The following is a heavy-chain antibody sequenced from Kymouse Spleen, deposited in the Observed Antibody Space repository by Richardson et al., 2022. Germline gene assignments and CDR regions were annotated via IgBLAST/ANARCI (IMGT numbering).Heavy chain of an antibody. V-gene: IGHV4-39*01. CDR2: IYYSGST. Sequence: QLQLQESGPGLVKPSETLSLTCTVSGGSISSSSYYWGWIRQPPGKGLEWIGSIYYSGSTYYNPSLKSRVTISVDTSKNQFSLKLSSVTAADTAVYYCARRMVRGVIITYYFDYWGQGTLVTVSS. CDR3: ARRMVRGVIITYYFDY. D-gene: IGHD3-10*01. J-gene: IGHJ4*02. CDR1: GGSISSSSYY.